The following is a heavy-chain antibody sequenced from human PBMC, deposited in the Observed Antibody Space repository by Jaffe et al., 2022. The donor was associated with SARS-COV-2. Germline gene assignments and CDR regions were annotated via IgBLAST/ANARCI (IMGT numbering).Heavy chain of an antibody. D-gene: IGHD5-18*01. CDR1: GFTFSSYA. J-gene: IGHJ1*01. CDR2: ISYDGSNK. Sequence: QVQLVESGGGVVQPGRSLRLSCAASGFTFSSYAMHWVRQAPGKGLEWVAVISYDGSNKYYADSVKGRFTISRDNSKNTLYLQMNSLRAEDTAVYYCARDKSGGYSYAPLQHWGQGTLVTVSS. CDR3: ARDKSGGYSYAPLQH. V-gene: IGHV3-30-3*01.